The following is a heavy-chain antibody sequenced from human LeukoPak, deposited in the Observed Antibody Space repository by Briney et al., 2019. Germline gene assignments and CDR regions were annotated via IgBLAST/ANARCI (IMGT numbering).Heavy chain of an antibody. J-gene: IGHJ4*02. CDR1: GFTFSSYG. Sequence: GGSLRLSCAASGFTFSSYGMHWVRQAPGKGLEWVAFIRYDGSNKYYADSVKGRFTISRDNSKNTLYLQMNSLKAEDTAVYYCARRAGAYSHPYDYWGQGTLVTVSS. CDR2: IRYDGSNK. CDR3: ARRAGAYSHPYDY. V-gene: IGHV3-30*02. D-gene: IGHD4/OR15-4a*01.